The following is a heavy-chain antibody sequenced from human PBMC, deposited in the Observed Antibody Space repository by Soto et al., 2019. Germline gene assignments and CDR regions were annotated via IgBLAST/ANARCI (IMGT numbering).Heavy chain of an antibody. J-gene: IGHJ4*02. V-gene: IGHV3-48*02. CDR1: GFRFSDHS. Sequence: EGSLRLSCVGSGFRFSDHSMHWVRRAPGTGLQWLSYISSSGDRIHYADSVRGRFTVSRDNAKNSLFLRMNSLRDDDTAMYYCARLPKGSLVTGWGQGTQVTVSS. CDR2: ISSSGDRI. D-gene: IGHD2-21*02. CDR3: ARLPKGSLVTG.